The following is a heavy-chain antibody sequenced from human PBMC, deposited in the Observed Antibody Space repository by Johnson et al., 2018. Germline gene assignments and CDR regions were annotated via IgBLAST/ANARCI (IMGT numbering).Heavy chain of an antibody. D-gene: IGHD4-23*01. J-gene: IGHJ3*02. CDR1: GFGFSQYW. CDR2: IDRDGSVT. CDR3: AREIPNVDGGNSDSFDI. Sequence: VQLQESGGGLLQPGGSLRLSCAASGFGFSQYWMHWVRQGPGKGLVWVSRIDRDGSVTSYADSVRGRFTISRDNGKNTLYLEMNSLRSEDTAGYYCAREIPNVDGGNSDSFDIWGQGTLVTVSS. V-gene: IGHV3-74*01.